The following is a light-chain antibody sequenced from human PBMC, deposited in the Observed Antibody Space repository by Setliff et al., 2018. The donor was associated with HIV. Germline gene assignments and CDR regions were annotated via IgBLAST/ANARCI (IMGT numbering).Light chain of an antibody. CDR2: SNN. J-gene: IGLJ1*01. CDR3: AAWDDSLNGYV. Sequence: QSVLTQPPSVSGTPGQWVTISCSGSSSNIGSNTVNWYQQLPGTAPKLLIYSNNQRPSGVPDRLFGSKSGTSASLAISGLQSGDEADYYCAAWDDSLNGYVVGTGTKV. V-gene: IGLV1-44*01. CDR1: SSNIGSNT.